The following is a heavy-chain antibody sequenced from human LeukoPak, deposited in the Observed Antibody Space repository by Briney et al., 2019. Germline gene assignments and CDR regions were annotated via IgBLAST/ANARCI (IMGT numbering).Heavy chain of an antibody. J-gene: IGHJ4*02. CDR3: ARVVGIAVAAYFDY. V-gene: IGHV4-30-4*01. CDR2: IYYSGST. CDR1: GGSISSCDYY. D-gene: IGHD6-19*01. Sequence: SQTLSLTCTVSGGSISSCDYYWSWIRQPPGKGLEWIGYIYYSGSTYYNPSLKSRVTISVDTSKNQFSLKLSSVTAADTAVYYCARVVGIAVAAYFDYWGQGTLVTVSS.